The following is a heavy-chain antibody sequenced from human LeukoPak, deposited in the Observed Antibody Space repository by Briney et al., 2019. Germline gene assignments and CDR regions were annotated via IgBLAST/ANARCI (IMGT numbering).Heavy chain of an antibody. CDR2: IIPIFGTA. D-gene: IGHD3-3*01. V-gene: IGHV1-69*05. Sequence: VASVKVSCKASGGTFSSYAIGWVRQASGQGLEWMGRIIPIFGTANYAQKFQGRVTITTDESTSTAYMELSSLRSEDTAVYYCAGGTIFGVVITAFDIWGQGTMVTVSS. CDR1: GGTFSSYA. J-gene: IGHJ3*02. CDR3: AGGTIFGVVITAFDI.